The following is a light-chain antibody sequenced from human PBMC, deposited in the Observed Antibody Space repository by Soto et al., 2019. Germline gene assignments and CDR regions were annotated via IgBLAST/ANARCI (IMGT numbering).Light chain of an antibody. Sequence: EIVLTQSPGTLSLSPGERATLSCRASQGISGTFLAWYQHKPGQAPRVLIYGASRRATGIPDRFSGSGSGTDFTLTISRLEPEDFALYYCQQYDSGWTFGQGTKVEMK. V-gene: IGKV3-20*01. CDR3: QQYDSGWT. CDR1: QGISGTF. CDR2: GAS. J-gene: IGKJ1*01.